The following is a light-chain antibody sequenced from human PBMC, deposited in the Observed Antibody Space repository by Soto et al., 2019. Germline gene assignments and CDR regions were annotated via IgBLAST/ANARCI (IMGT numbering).Light chain of an antibody. Sequence: VLTQSPGTLSLSPGDSATLSCRASQSVASSHLAWYRQKTGQTPRLLIYDESSRATGIPDRISGSGSGTDLNLTISRLEPEDFAVYYCQKYGSSPGTCGGGTKVDIK. V-gene: IGKV3-20*01. CDR2: DES. J-gene: IGKJ4*01. CDR1: QSVASSH. CDR3: QKYGSSPGT.